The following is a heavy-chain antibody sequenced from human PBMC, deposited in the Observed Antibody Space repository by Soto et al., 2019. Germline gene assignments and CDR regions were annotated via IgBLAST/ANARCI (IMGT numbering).Heavy chain of an antibody. CDR2: ISYDGSNK. D-gene: IGHD5-18*01. Sequence: QVQLVESGGGVVQPGRSLRLSCAASGFTFSSYGMHWVRQAPGKGLEWVAVISYDGSNKYSEDSVKGRFTISRDNYKNTLYLQMDSLRAEDTAVYYCAKGSTAMTYFDYWGQGTLVTVSS. CDR3: AKGSTAMTYFDY. CDR1: GFTFSSYG. V-gene: IGHV3-30*18. J-gene: IGHJ4*02.